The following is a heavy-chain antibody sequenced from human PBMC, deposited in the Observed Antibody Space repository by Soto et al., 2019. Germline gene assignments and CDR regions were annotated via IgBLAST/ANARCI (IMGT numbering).Heavy chain of an antibody. CDR1: GGTFSSYT. Sequence: QVQMVQSGAEVKKPGSSVKVSCKASGGTFSSYTISCVRQAPGQGLEWMGRIIPILGIANYAQKFQGRVTITADKSTSTAYMELSSLRSEDTAVYYCARLRIVDTAMVVGVGIPFGMDVWGQGTTVTVSS. V-gene: IGHV1-69*02. CDR3: ARLRIVDTAMVVGVGIPFGMDV. CDR2: IIPILGIA. D-gene: IGHD5-18*01. J-gene: IGHJ6*02.